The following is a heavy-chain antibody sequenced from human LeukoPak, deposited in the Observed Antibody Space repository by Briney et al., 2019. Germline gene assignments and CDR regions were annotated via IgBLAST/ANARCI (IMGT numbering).Heavy chain of an antibody. CDR2: IYYSGST. CDR1: GGSISSGGYY. D-gene: IGHD2-2*01. CDR3: ARGVVVVTAGMRVGGGLNWFDP. Sequence: SQTLSLTCTVSGGSISSGGYYWGWIRQHPGKGLEWIGYIYYSGSTYYNPSLKSRVTISVDTSKNQFSLKLSSVTAADTAVYFCARGVVVVTAGMRVGGGLNWFDPWGQGTLVTVSS. J-gene: IGHJ5*02. V-gene: IGHV4-31*03.